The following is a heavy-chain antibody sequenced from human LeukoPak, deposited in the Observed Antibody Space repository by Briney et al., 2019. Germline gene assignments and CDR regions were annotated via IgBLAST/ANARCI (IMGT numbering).Heavy chain of an antibody. CDR2: ASAGGAST. Sequence: GGSLRLSCAGSGFTFRSYAMSWVGQAPGRGLEWVSTASAGGASTYYADSVKGRFTISRDNSMNTLYLQMNSLRAEDTAIYYCAKILVPDRPCYFHSCGHGTLVTVSS. CDR3: AKILVPDRPCYFHS. J-gene: IGHJ4*03. CDR1: GFTFRSYA. V-gene: IGHV3-23*01. D-gene: IGHD2-2*01.